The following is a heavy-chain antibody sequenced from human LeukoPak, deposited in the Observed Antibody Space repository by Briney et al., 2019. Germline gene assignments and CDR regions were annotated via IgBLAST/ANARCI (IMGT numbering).Heavy chain of an antibody. V-gene: IGHV3-30-3*01. CDR3: ASTAPSYGDAVFDY. D-gene: IGHD4-17*01. J-gene: IGHJ4*02. Sequence: GGSLRLSCAASGFTFSSYAMHWVRQAPGKGLEWVAVISYDGSNKYYADSVKGRFTISRDNSKNTLYLQMNSLRAEDMAVYYCASTAPSYGDAVFDYWGQGTLVTVSS. CDR1: GFTFSSYA. CDR2: ISYDGSNK.